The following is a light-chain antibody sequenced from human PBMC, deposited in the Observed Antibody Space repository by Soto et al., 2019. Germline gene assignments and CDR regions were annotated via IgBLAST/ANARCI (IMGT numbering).Light chain of an antibody. CDR3: QQYNSYSLT. Sequence: EIVLTQSPGTLSLSPGERATLSCRASQSVDSSFLAWYQQKPGQAPSLLIYDASVRATGIPSRFSGSGSGTEFTLTISSLQPDDFATYYCQQYNSYSLTFGQGTRLEI. CDR2: DAS. J-gene: IGKJ5*01. V-gene: IGKV3-20*01. CDR1: QSVDSSF.